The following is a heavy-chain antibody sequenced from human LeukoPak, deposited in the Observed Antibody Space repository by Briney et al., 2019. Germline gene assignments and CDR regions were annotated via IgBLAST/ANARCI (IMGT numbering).Heavy chain of an antibody. Sequence: ASVKVSCKASGYTFTSNYIHWVRQAPGQGLEWMGMIYPRDGSTNYAQKFQGRVTVTRDTSTSTVHMELSGLRSDDTAVYYCARRGYCSSTSYYSYVDYWGQGTLVTVSS. J-gene: IGHJ4*02. CDR3: ARRGYCSSTSYYSYVDY. CDR2: IYPRDGST. CDR1: GYTFTSNY. V-gene: IGHV1-46*01. D-gene: IGHD2-2*02.